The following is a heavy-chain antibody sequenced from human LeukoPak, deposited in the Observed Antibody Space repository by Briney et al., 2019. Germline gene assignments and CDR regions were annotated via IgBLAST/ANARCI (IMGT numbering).Heavy chain of an antibody. D-gene: IGHD2-2*01. J-gene: IGHJ5*02. CDR2: INPSGGST. V-gene: IGHV1-46*01. CDR3: ASHVVPAAMRGFDP. CDR1: GYTFTSYY. Sequence: GASVKVSCKASGYTFTSYYMHWVRQAPGQGLEWMGIINPSGGSTSYAQKFQGRVTITADESTSTAYMELSSLRSEDTAVYYCASHVVPAAMRGFDPWGQGTLVTVSS.